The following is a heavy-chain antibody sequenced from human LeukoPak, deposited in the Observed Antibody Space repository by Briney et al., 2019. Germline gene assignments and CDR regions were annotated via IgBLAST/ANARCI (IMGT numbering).Heavy chain of an antibody. CDR3: ARTITKTYNWFDP. CDR2: IYYSGST. J-gene: IGHJ5*02. D-gene: IGHD3-10*01. V-gene: IGHV4-59*01. CDR1: GGSISSYY. Sequence: SETLSLTCTVSGGSISSYYWSWIRQPPGKGLEWIGNIYYSGSTNYNPSLKSRVTISVDTSKNQFSLKLSSVTAADTAVYYCARTITKTYNWFDPWGQGTLVTVSS.